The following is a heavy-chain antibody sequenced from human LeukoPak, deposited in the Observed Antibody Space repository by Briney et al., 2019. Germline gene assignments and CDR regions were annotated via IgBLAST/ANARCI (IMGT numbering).Heavy chain of an antibody. CDR3: ARRSGIAVSGAFDY. J-gene: IGHJ4*02. CDR1: GFTFSNYA. D-gene: IGHD6-19*01. CDR2: ITGSGEST. V-gene: IGHV3-23*01. Sequence: PGGSQTLFCAPYGFTFSNYAMRWARQAPGEGRECVPGITGSGESTYYADSVKGRFTISRDNSKNTLYLQMNSLRAEDTAVYYCARRSGIAVSGAFDYWGQGTLVTVSS.